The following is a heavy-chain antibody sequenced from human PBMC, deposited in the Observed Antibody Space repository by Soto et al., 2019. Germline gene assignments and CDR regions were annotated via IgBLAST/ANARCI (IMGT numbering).Heavy chain of an antibody. D-gene: IGHD3-22*01. J-gene: IGHJ3*02. CDR2: ISYDGSNK. CDR1: GFTLSSYG. Sequence: GGSLRLSCAASGFTLSSYGMHWVRQAPGKGLEWVAVISYDGSNKYYADSVKGRFTISRDNSKNTLYLQMNSLRAEDTAVYYCAKEVVVVITDAFDIWGQGTMVTVSS. V-gene: IGHV3-30*18. CDR3: AKEVVVVITDAFDI.